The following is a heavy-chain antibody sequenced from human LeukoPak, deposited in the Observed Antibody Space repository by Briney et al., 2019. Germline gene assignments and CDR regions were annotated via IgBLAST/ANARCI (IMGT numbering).Heavy chain of an antibody. V-gene: IGHV1-2*02. D-gene: IGHD2-2*01. J-gene: IGHJ6*03. CDR2: INPNSGGT. CDR3: ARADGSSTSCQDINYYYYYYMDV. Sequence: ASVKVSCKASGYTFTGYNIHWVRQAPGQGLEWMGWINPNSGGTNFAQKFQGRVTMTRDTSISTAYMELSRLRSDDTAVYYCARADGSSTSCQDINYYYYYYMDVWGKGTTVTVSS. CDR1: GYTFTGYN.